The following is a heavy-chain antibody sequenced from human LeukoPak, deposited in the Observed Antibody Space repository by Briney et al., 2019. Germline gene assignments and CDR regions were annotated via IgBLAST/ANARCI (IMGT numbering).Heavy chain of an antibody. CDR2: ISGSAGST. Sequence: PGGSLRLSCGASGFTFSSYAMSWVRQAPGKGLEWVSGISGSAGSTYYADSVKGRFTISRDNSKNTLYLQMNNLRAEDTAVYYCAKDHHSGYDPYYFDYWGQGTLVTVSS. CDR1: GFTFSSYA. CDR3: AKDHHSGYDPYYFDY. D-gene: IGHD5-12*01. J-gene: IGHJ4*02. V-gene: IGHV3-23*01.